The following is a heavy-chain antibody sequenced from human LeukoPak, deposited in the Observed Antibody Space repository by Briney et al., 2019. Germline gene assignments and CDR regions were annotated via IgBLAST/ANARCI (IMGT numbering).Heavy chain of an antibody. V-gene: IGHV4-39*07. D-gene: IGHD2-2*01. J-gene: IGHJ5*02. CDR3: ARVWSSTSRWWFDP. Sequence: SETLSLTCTVSGGSISSSSYYWGWIRQPPGKGLEWIGSIYYSGSTYYNPSLKSRVTISVDTSKNQFSLKLSSVTAADTAVYYCARVWSSTSRWWFDPWGQGTLVTVSS. CDR1: GGSISSSSYY. CDR2: IYYSGST.